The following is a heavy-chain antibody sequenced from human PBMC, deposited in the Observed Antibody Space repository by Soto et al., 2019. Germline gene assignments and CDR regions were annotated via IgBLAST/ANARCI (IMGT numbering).Heavy chain of an antibody. CDR2: MNPNSGNT. Sequence: ASVKVSCKASGYTFTSYDINWVRQATGQGLEWMGWMNPNSGNTGYAQKFQGRVTMTRNTSISTAYMELSSLRSEDTAVYYCARVATVTFPFSFDYWGQGTLVTVSS. J-gene: IGHJ4*02. CDR3: ARVATVTFPFSFDY. CDR1: GYTFTSYD. V-gene: IGHV1-8*01. D-gene: IGHD4-17*01.